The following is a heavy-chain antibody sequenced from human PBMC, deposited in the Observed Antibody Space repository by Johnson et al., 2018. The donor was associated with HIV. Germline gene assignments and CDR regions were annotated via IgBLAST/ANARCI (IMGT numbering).Heavy chain of an antibody. V-gene: IGHV3-48*04. J-gene: IGHJ3*02. CDR1: GFTFRSYS. CDR2: ISSSGSTI. CDR3: ARAAYSGSHHDAFDI. D-gene: IGHD1-26*01. Sequence: VQLVESGGGLVQPGRSLRLSCSASGFTFRSYSMHWVRQAPGKGLEWVSYISSSGSTIYYADSVKGRFTISRDNAKTSLYLQMNSLRAEDTAVYYCARAAYSGSHHDAFDIWGQGTMVTVSS.